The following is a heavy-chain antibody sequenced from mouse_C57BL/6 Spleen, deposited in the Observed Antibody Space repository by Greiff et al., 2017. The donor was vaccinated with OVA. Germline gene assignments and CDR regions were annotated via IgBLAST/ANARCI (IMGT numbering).Heavy chain of an antibody. J-gene: IGHJ3*01. CDR3: AGRGTMATRGFAY. D-gene: IGHD2-2*01. V-gene: IGHV1-55*01. CDR1: GYTFTSYW. CDR2: IYPGSGST. Sequence: QVQLQQPGAELVKPGASVKMSCKASGYTFTSYWITWVKQRPGQGLEWIGDIYPGSGSTNYNEKFKSKATLTVDTSSSTAYMQLSSLTSEDSAVDYCAGRGTMATRGFAYWGQGTLVTVCA.